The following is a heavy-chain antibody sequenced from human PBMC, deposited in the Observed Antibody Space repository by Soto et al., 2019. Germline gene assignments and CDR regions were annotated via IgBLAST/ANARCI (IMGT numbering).Heavy chain of an antibody. V-gene: IGHV4-30-2*01. Sequence: SETLSLTCNMSGNSYSISTYSWSWIRQPPGKALQWIGFIYQSGVTSYNPSLASRVSISLDRSNNQCSLKLKSVTAADTAVYFCAGMPYTSGLRFDPWGPGTLVTVS. CDR3: AGMPYTSGLRFDP. CDR1: GNSYSISTYS. J-gene: IGHJ5*02. CDR2: IYQSGVT. D-gene: IGHD6-19*01.